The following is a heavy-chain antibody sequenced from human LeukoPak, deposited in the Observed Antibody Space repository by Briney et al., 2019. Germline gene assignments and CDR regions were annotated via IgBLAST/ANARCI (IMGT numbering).Heavy chain of an antibody. CDR3: ARLGDTVSYYFDY. V-gene: IGHV4-34*01. D-gene: IGHD5-18*01. Sequence: SETLSLTCAVYGGSFSGYYWNWIRQPPAKGLEWIGEITHSGSTNYNPSLESRVTISFDTSKNQFSLKLSSVTATDTAVYYCARLGDTVSYYFDYWGQGTLVTVSS. CDR2: ITHSGST. CDR1: GGSFSGYY. J-gene: IGHJ4*02.